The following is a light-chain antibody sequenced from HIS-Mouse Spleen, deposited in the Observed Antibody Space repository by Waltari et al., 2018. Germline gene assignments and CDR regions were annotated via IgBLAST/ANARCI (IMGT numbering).Light chain of an antibody. CDR1: SSAVGRYNL. V-gene: IGLV2-23*01. J-gene: IGLJ3*02. CDR3: CSYAGSSTLV. Sequence: QSALTQPASVSGSPGQSITISCTGTSSAVGRYNLVSWYQQHPVKAPKLMIYEGSKRPSGVSNRFSGSKSGNTASLTISGLQAEDEADYYCCSYAGSSTLVFGGGTKLTVL. CDR2: EGS.